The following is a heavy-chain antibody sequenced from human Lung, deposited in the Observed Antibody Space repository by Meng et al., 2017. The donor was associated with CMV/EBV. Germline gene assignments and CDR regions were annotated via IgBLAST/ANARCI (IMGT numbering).Heavy chain of an antibody. J-gene: IGHJ4*02. CDR2: MSSHNGNT. V-gene: IGHV1-18*01. CDR1: GYRFATYG. Sequence: ASGYRFATYGISLVRLVPGQGLEWVGWMSSHNGNTTYGEKFQGKVTMTMHTSTNAAHMDLRDLRSDDTAVYFCARRVHYYDSHGIDYWGQGTLVTVSS. D-gene: IGHD3-22*01. CDR3: ARRVHYYDSHGIDY.